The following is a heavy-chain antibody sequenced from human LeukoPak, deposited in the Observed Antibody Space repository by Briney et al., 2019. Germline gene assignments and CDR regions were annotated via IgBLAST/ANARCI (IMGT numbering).Heavy chain of an antibody. V-gene: IGHV3-23*01. CDR2: ISRSGGST. CDR1: GFTFSNYA. CDR3: ARQLGYCSDGSCYFDY. Sequence: YPGGSLRLSCAASGFTFSNYAMSWVRRAPGRGLEWLSAISRSGGSTYYADSLKGRFTISRDNSKNTLHLQMNSLRTEDTAVYHCARQLGYCSDGSCYFDYWGQGTLVTVSS. D-gene: IGHD2-15*01. J-gene: IGHJ4*02.